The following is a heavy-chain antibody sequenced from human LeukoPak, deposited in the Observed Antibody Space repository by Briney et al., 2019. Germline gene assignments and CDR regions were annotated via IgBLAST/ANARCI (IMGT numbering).Heavy chain of an antibody. CDR1: GYSISSGYY. Sequence: SETLSLTCTVSGYSISSGYYWGWIRQPPGKGLEWIGSIYHSGSTYYNPSLKSRVTISVDTSKNQFSLKLSSVTAADTAVYYCAKDMDSSGNNWFDPWGQGTLVTVSS. V-gene: IGHV4-38-2*02. CDR2: IYHSGST. J-gene: IGHJ5*02. CDR3: AKDMDSSGNNWFDP. D-gene: IGHD6-25*01.